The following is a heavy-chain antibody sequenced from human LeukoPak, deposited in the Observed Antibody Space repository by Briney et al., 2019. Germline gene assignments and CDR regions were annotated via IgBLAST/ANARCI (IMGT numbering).Heavy chain of an antibody. CDR1: GYASNIYD. J-gene: IGHJ4*02. V-gene: IGHV1-8*01. CDR2: MNPDSGNT. CDR3: AVHLPGDYLDR. Sequence: RASVRVSCKASGYASNIYDINWVRQATGQGLEWMGWMNPDSGNTGFTQKFQGRVTMTRNTSITTAYMELSSLRFEDTAVYYCAVHLPGDYLDRWGQGTLVTVSS.